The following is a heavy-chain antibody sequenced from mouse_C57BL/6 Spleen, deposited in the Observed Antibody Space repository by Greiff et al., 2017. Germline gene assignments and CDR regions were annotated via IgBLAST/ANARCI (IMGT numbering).Heavy chain of an antibody. D-gene: IGHD2-1*01. CDR3: ARSGYYGNPVQVFAY. CDR1: GYAFSSSW. CDR2: IYPGDGDT. V-gene: IGHV1-82*01. J-gene: IGHJ3*01. Sequence: VQLQQSGPELVKPGASVKISCKASGYAFSSSWMNWVKQRPGKGLEWIGRIYPGDGDTNYNGKFKGKATLTADKSSSTAYMQLSSLTSEDSAVYFCARSGYYGNPVQVFAYWGQGTLVTVSA.